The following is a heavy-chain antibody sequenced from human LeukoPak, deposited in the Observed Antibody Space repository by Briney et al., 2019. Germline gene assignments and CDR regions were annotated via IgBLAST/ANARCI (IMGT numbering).Heavy chain of an antibody. Sequence: GGSLRLSCAASGFTFDDYAMHWVRQAPGKGLEWVSGISWNSGSIGYADSVKGRFTISRDNAKNSLYLQMNSLKTEDTAVYYCTTPTGIAVIYGMDVWGQGTTVTVSS. D-gene: IGHD6-19*01. CDR3: TTPTGIAVIYGMDV. CDR2: ISWNSGSI. CDR1: GFTFDDYA. V-gene: IGHV3-9*01. J-gene: IGHJ6*02.